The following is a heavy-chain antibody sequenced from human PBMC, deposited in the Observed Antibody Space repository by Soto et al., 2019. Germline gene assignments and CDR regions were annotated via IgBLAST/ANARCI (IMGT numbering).Heavy chain of an antibody. CDR3: TRDPQHARGYYFAGLGDI. J-gene: IGHJ3*02. CDR2: ISSYNGNT. V-gene: IGHV1-18*01. D-gene: IGHD3-22*01. Sequence: QVQLVQSGAAVKKPGASVNVSCKTSGYTFTNFGLSWVRQAPGQGLAWMGWISSYNGNTLYAQKVQGRVTMTTDTTTRTAYMELKSLRSDDTARYYCTRDPQHARGYYFAGLGDIWGQGTMLSVSS. CDR1: GYTFTNFG.